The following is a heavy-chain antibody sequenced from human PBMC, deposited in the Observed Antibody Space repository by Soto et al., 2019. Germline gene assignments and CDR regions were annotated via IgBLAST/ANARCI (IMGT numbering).Heavy chain of an antibody. CDR3: ARETLSDTFDI. J-gene: IGHJ3*02. CDR1: GGSISSSNW. Sequence: SETLSLTCAVSGGSISSSNWWSWVRQPPGKGLEWIGEIYHSGTTNYNPSLKSRVTILLDTSKNQISLKLSSVTAADTAVYFCARETLSDTFDIWGQGTMVTVSS. V-gene: IGHV4-4*02. CDR2: IYHSGTT.